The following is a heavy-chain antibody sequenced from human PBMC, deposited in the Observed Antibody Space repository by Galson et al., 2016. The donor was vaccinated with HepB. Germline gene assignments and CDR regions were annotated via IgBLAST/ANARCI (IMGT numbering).Heavy chain of an antibody. D-gene: IGHD3-10*01. V-gene: IGHV1-3*04. CDR1: GYTFTSYA. J-gene: IGHJ3*02. Sequence: SVKVSCKASGYTFTSYAIQWVRQAPGQGLEWMGWINTGHGNTKYSQKFQGRVTITRDTSASTAYMELRSLRSEDTAVYYCARVDHYYGSGTYYAFNGFDMWGQGTMVTASS. CDR3: ARVDHYYGSGTYYAFNGFDM. CDR2: INTGHGNT.